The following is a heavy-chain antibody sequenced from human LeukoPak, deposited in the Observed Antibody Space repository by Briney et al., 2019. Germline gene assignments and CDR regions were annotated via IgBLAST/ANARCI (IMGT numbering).Heavy chain of an antibody. CDR2: ISAYNGNT. Sequence: ASVKFSCKASGYTFTSYRISWVRQAPGQGFEWMGWISAYNGNTNYAQKLQGRVTMTTDTSTSTAYMELRSLRSDDTAVYYCARREYDFWSGSGIVDYWGQGTLVTVSS. CDR3: ARREYDFWSGSGIVDY. J-gene: IGHJ4*02. D-gene: IGHD3-3*01. V-gene: IGHV1-18*01. CDR1: GYTFTSYR.